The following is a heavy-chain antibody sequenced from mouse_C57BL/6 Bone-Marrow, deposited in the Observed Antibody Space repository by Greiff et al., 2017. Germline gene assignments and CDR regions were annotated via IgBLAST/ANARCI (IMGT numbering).Heavy chain of an antibody. Sequence: QVQLQQPGAELVRPGSSVKLSCKASGYTFTSYWMDWVKQRPGQGLEWIGNIYPSDSETHYNQKFKDKATLTVDKSSSTAYMQLSSLTSEDSAVYYCARRIYDYDGYWGQGTTLTVSS. CDR3: ARRIYDYDGY. V-gene: IGHV1-61*01. D-gene: IGHD2-4*01. J-gene: IGHJ2*01. CDR1: GYTFTSYW. CDR2: IYPSDSET.